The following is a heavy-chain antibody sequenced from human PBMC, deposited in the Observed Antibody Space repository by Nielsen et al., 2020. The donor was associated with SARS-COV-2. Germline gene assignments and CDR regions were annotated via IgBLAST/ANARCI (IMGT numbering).Heavy chain of an antibody. V-gene: IGHV4-39*01. CDR2: IYYSGST. CDR1: GGSISSSSYY. Sequence: GSLRLTCTVSGGSISSSSYYWGWIRQPPGKGLEWIGSIYYSGSTYYNPSLKSRVTISVDTSKNQFSLKLSSVTAADTAVYYCARIAVRGVITLFDYWGQGTLVTVSS. J-gene: IGHJ4*02. D-gene: IGHD3-10*01. CDR3: ARIAVRGVITLFDY.